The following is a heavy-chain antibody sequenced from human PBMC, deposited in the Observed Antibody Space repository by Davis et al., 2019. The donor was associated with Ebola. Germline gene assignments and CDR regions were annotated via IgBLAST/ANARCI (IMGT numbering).Heavy chain of an antibody. CDR2: IIPILGIA. CDR1: GRTFSSYT. CDR3: ARVLLWFGELSALDI. D-gene: IGHD3-10*01. Sequence: AASVKVSCKASGRTFSSYTISWVRQAPGQGLEWMGRIIPILGIANYAQKFQGRVTITADTSTSTAYMELRSLRSDDTAVYYCARVLLWFGELSALDIWGQGTMVTVSS. V-gene: IGHV1-69*02. J-gene: IGHJ3*02.